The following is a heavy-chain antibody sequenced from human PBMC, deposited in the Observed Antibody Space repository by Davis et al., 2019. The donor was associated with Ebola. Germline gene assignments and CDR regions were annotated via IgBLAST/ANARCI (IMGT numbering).Heavy chain of an antibody. CDR3: ARSIILDLYYPMQV. Sequence: SVKVSCKGSEGTFNSYAISRVRQAPGQGLEWMGGIIPFFGTTNYAQNFQRRLTITADKSTSTAHMELSGLRSDDTAVYYCARSIILDLYYPMQVWGQGTTVTVSS. D-gene: IGHD3-10*01. CDR2: IIPFFGTT. V-gene: IGHV1-69*06. CDR1: EGTFNSYA. J-gene: IGHJ6*02.